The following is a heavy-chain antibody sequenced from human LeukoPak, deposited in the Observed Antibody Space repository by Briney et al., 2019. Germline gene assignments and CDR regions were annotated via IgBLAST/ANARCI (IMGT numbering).Heavy chain of an antibody. V-gene: IGHV3-23*01. J-gene: IGHJ4*02. CDR1: GFTFSSYA. D-gene: IGHD3-10*01. CDR2: ISGSGGST. Sequence: QSGGSLRLSCAASGFTFSSYAMSWVRQAPGKGLEWVSAISGSGGSTYYADSVKGRLTISRDNSKNTLYLQMNSLRAEDTAVYYCAKARSGSYSRAYFDYWGQGTLVTVSS. CDR3: AKARSGSYSRAYFDY.